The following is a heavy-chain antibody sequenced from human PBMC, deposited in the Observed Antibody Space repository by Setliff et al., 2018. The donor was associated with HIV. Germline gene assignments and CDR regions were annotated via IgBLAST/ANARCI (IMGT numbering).Heavy chain of an antibody. D-gene: IGHD1-26*01. V-gene: IGHV4-61*09. Sequence: PFETLSLTCTVSGGSISSGSYYWNWIRQPAGKGLEWVGQISTGGATDYNSSLKSRVTISLDKSKNQFSLRLNSVTAADTAVYYCARVLDGNHYDAFNLWGQGTTVTVSS. J-gene: IGHJ3*01. CDR2: ISTGGAT. CDR1: GGSISSGSYY. CDR3: ARVLDGNHYDAFNL.